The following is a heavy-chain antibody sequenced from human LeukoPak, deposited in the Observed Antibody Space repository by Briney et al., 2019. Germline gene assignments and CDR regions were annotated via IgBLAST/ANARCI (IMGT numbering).Heavy chain of an antibody. V-gene: IGHV1-8*01. D-gene: IGHD3-10*01. CDR1: GYTFTSYD. CDR3: GRVQSGSLLRYGMDV. CDR2: MNPNSGNT. Sequence: ASVKVSCKASGYTFTSYDINWVRQAPGQGLEWMGWMNPNSGNTGYAQKFQGRVTMTRNTSISTAYMELSSLRSEDTAVYFCGRVQSGSLLRYGMDVWGQGTTVTVSS. J-gene: IGHJ6*02.